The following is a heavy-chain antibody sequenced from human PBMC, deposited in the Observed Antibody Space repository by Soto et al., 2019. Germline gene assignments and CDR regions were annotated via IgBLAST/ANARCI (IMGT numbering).Heavy chain of an antibody. CDR2: IRSEAFGGTT. D-gene: IGHD2-2*02. CDR1: GFTFGDYA. V-gene: IGHV3-49*04. CDR3: TSGPYCSSSSCYRGDYYYYYGLDV. Sequence: EVQLVESGGGLVQPGRSLRLSCTTSGFTFGDYAVSWVRQAPGKGLEWVAFIRSEAFGGTTEYAASVKGRFTISRDDSKSNAYLQMNSLKTEDTAVYFCTSGPYCSSSSCYRGDYYYYYGLDVWGQGTTVTVTS. J-gene: IGHJ6*02.